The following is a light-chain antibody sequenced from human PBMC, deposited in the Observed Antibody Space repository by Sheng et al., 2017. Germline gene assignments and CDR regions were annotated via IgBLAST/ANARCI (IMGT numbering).Light chain of an antibody. Sequence: EIVLTQSPGTLSLSPGERATLSCRASQSVSTYLAWYQQKPGQAPRLLIYGASGRATGVPDRFSGSGSGTDFTLTITRLEPEDFAVYYCQQYNNWPPGTFGQGTKVEIK. CDR2: GAS. V-gene: IGKV3-20*01. CDR1: QSVSTY. J-gene: IGKJ1*01. CDR3: QQYNNWPPGT.